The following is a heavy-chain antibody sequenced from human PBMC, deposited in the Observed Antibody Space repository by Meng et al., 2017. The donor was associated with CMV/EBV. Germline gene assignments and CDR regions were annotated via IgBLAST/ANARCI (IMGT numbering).Heavy chain of an antibody. CDR1: GYTFTGYY. Sequence: ASVKVSCKASGYTFTGYYMHWVRQAPGQGLEWMGWINPNSGGTNYAQKFQGRVTMTRDTSISTAYMELSRLRSDDTAVYCCAREGVVVVPAALTSGDAFDIWGQGTMVTVSS. CDR2: INPNSGGT. CDR3: AREGVVVVPAALTSGDAFDI. D-gene: IGHD2-2*01. J-gene: IGHJ3*02. V-gene: IGHV1-2*02.